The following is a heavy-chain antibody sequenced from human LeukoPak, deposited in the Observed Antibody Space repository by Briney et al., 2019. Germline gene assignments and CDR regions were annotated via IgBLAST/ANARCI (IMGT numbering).Heavy chain of an antibody. J-gene: IGHJ4*02. CDR2: ISSSSSHI. D-gene: IGHD3-10*01. CDR1: GFTFSSYS. Sequence: GGSLRLSCAASGFTFSSYSMNWVRQAPGKGLEWVSSISSSSSHIYYADSVKGRFTISRDNAKNSLYLQMNSLRAEDTAVYYCARQAYGSGSSHFDYWGQGTLVTVSS. CDR3: ARQAYGSGSSHFDY. V-gene: IGHV3-21*01.